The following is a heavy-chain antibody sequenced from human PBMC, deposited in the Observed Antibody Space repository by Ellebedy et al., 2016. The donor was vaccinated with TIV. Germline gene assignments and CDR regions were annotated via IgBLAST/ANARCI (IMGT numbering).Heavy chain of an antibody. J-gene: IGHJ5*02. D-gene: IGHD2-2*01. CDR2: ISAYNGNT. CDR1: GYTFTSYG. CDR3: ARDPCSTTSCPWSDP. V-gene: IGHV1-18*04. Sequence: ASVKVSCKASGYTFTSYGISWVRQAPGQGLEWMGWISAYNGNTNYAQKLQGRVTMTTDTSTSTAYTELSRLRSDDTAVYYCARDPCSTTSCPWSDPWGQGTLVTVSS.